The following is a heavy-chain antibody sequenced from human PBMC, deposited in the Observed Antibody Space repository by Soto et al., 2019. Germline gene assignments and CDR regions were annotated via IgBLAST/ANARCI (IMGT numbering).Heavy chain of an antibody. CDR2: ISSSSYI. CDR1: GFTFSSYS. D-gene: IGHD6-13*01. Sequence: PGGSLRLSCAASGFTFSSYSMNWVRQAPGKGLEWVSSISSSSYIYYADSVKGRFTISRDNAKNSLYLQMNSLRAEDTAVYYCARDKGSSWYYYYYGMDVWGQGTTVTVSS. J-gene: IGHJ6*02. CDR3: ARDKGSSWYYYYYGMDV. V-gene: IGHV3-21*01.